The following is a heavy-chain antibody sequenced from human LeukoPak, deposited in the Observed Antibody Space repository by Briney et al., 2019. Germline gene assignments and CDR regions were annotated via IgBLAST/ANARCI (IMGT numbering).Heavy chain of an antibody. V-gene: IGHV3-7*01. D-gene: IGHD6-19*01. CDR1: GFTFSSYW. CDR2: IKQEGSEK. CDR3: ARDRQWPLLLPNTRRAHYYYGMDV. J-gene: IGHJ6*02. Sequence: GGSLRLSCAASGFTFSSYWMSWVRQAPGKGLEWVANIKQEGSEKYYVDSVKGRFTISRDNAKNSLYLQMHSLRAEDTAVYHCARDRQWPLLLPNTRRAHYYYGMDVWGQGTTVTVSS.